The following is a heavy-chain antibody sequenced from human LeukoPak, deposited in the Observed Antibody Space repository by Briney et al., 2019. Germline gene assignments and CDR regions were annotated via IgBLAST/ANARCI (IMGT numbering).Heavy chain of an antibody. Sequence: ASVKVSCKASGYPFDNFGLTWVRQAPGQGLEWMGWISAYNGNTHYAQKFRGRLTMTADTSTTTAYLELRSLKSDDTAVYYCARDRLGGDLTGESLYWGQGTLVTVSS. CDR2: ISAYNGNT. J-gene: IGHJ4*02. D-gene: IGHD4-17*01. V-gene: IGHV1-18*01. CDR1: GYPFDNFG. CDR3: ARDRLGGDLTGESLY.